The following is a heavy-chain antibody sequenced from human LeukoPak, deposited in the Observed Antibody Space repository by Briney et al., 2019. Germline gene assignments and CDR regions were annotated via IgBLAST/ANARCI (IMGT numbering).Heavy chain of an antibody. CDR3: AKGFYDSGP. V-gene: IGHV3-30*18. CDR2: TSYDGNNE. D-gene: IGHD3-22*01. J-gene: IGHJ5*02. Sequence: TGGSPRLSCAASGFAFSSFGMHWVRQAPGKGLEYVALTSYDGNNEYYADSVEGRFTISRDNSKNTVYLQMNSLRVEDTAVYYCAKGFYDSGPWDQGTLVTVSS. CDR1: GFAFSSFG.